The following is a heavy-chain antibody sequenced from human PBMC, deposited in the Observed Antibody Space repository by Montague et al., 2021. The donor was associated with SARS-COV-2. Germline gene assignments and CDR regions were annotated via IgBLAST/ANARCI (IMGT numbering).Heavy chain of an antibody. CDR1: GGSISSSSYY. CDR2: IYYSGST. CDR3: ARQGSGSYYNWFDP. V-gene: IGHV4-39*01. Sequence: LSLPCPVSGGSISSSSYYWGWIRQPPGKGLEWIGSIYYSGSTYYNPSLKSRVTISVDTSKNQFSLKLSSVTAADTAVYYCARQGSGSYYNWFDPWGQGTLVTVSS. J-gene: IGHJ5*02. D-gene: IGHD1-26*01.